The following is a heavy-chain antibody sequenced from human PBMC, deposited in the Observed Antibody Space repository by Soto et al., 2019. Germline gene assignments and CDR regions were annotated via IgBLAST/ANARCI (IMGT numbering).Heavy chain of an antibody. J-gene: IGHJ4*02. CDR2: ITSGGTRV. D-gene: IGHD1-7*01. CDR1: GFIFTNHC. Sequence: EVHLAESGGGLVQPGGSLRLSCVASGFIFTNHCMHWVRHAPGKALVWVARITSGGTRVNYADSVKGRFTISSDNAHGPLELQMTTLGVGDTALYSCPRVDCRGRSCFFGGTDWGQGTLGTVSS. V-gene: IGHV3-74*01. CDR3: PRVDCRGRSCFFGGTD.